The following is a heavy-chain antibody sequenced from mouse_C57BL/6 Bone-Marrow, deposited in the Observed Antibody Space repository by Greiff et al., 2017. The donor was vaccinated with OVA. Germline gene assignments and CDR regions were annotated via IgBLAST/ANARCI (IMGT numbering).Heavy chain of an antibody. V-gene: IGHV1-82*01. CDR2: IYPGDGGT. D-gene: IGHD1-1*01. J-gene: IGHJ2*01. CDR1: GYAFSSSW. Sequence: VQLQQSGPELVKPGASVKISCKASGYAFSSSWMNWVKQRPGKGLEWIGRIYPGDGGTNYNGKFKGKATLTADKSSSTAYMPLSSLTSEDSAVYFCARGITTVVFDYWGQGTTLTVSS. CDR3: ARGITTVVFDY.